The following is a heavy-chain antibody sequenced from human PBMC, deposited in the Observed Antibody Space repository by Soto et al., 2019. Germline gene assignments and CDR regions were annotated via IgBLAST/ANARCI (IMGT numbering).Heavy chain of an antibody. CDR3: ARLDQPYYYGSETFDY. D-gene: IGHD3-10*01. CDR2: IYPGDSDT. Sequence: EVQLVQSGAEVKKPGESLKISCKGSGYSFTSYWIGWVRQMPGKGLEWMGIIYPGDSDTRYSPSFQGQVTISADKSISTAYLQWSSLKASDTAMYYCARLDQPYYYGSETFDYWGQGTLVTVSS. V-gene: IGHV5-51*01. CDR1: GYSFTSYW. J-gene: IGHJ4*02.